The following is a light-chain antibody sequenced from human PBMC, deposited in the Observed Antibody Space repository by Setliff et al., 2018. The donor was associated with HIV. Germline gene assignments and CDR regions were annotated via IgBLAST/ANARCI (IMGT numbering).Light chain of an antibody. J-gene: IGLJ1*01. Sequence: QSVLTQPASVSGSPGQSITISCTGSSSDVGSYNFVSWYQQHPGKAPKLMIYQVNKRPSGVSNRFSGSKSGNTASLTISGLQPEDESDYYCCSYASGSTSLFVFGTGTKVTVL. CDR2: QVN. CDR3: CSYASGSTSLFV. CDR1: SSDVGSYNF. V-gene: IGLV2-23*02.